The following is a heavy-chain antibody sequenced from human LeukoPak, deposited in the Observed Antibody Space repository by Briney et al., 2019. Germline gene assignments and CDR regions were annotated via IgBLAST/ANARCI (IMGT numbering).Heavy chain of an antibody. CDR3: ARDFSDVRGNIFDS. CDR2: ISSSSSTI. Sequence: GGSLRLSCAASGFTFRSYSMNLVRQAPGKGLEWVSYISSSSSTIYYADSVKGRFTISRDNAKNSLYLQMNSLRAEDTAVYYCARDFSDVRGNIFDSWGQGTLVNVSS. CDR1: GFTFRSYS. J-gene: IGHJ4*02. V-gene: IGHV3-48*01. D-gene: IGHD3-10*02.